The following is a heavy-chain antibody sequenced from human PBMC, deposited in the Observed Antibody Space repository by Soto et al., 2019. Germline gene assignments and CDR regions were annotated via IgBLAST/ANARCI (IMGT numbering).Heavy chain of an antibody. CDR2: ISAYNGNT. CDR3: ARVFIGSYYDILTGYYKGWYFDL. CDR1: GYTFTSYG. V-gene: IGHV1-18*01. J-gene: IGHJ2*01. Sequence: QVQLVQSGAEVKKPGASVKVSCKAAGYTFTSYGISWLRQAPGQGLEWMGWISAYNGNTNYAQKLQGRDTMTTETSESTAYMELRSLRADDTAVYYCARVFIGSYYDILTGYYKGWYFDLWGRGTLVTVSS. D-gene: IGHD3-9*01.